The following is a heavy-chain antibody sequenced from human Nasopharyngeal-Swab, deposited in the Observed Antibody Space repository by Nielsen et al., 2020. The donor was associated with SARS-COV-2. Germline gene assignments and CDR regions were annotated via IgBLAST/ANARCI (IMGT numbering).Heavy chain of an antibody. D-gene: IGHD3-3*01. Sequence: ASVKVSCKASGYTFTSYAMHWVRQAPGQRLEWMGWINAGNGNTKYSQKFQGRVTITRDTSASTAYMELSSLRSEDTAVYYCAGGSGFYYYMDVWGKGTTVTVSS. CDR2: INAGNGNT. CDR1: GYTFTSYA. V-gene: IGHV1-3*01. J-gene: IGHJ6*03. CDR3: AGGSGFYYYMDV.